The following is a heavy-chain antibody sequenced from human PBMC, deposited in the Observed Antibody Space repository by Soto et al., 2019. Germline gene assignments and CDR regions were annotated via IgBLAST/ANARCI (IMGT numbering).Heavy chain of an antibody. Sequence: SETLSLTCAVYGGSFSGYYWSWIRQPPGKGLEWIGEINHSGSTYYNPSLKSRVTISVDTSKNQFSLKLSSVTAADTAVYYCARQGAVAGQVYYYYYGMDVWGQGTTVTVSS. CDR3: ARQGAVAGQVYYYYYGMDV. D-gene: IGHD6-19*01. CDR2: INHSGST. J-gene: IGHJ6*02. CDR1: GGSFSGYY. V-gene: IGHV4-34*01.